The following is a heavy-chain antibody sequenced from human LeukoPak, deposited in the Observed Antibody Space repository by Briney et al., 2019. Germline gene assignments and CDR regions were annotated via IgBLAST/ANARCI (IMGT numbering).Heavy chain of an antibody. CDR3: ARVATGWGVDYFDY. Sequence: GGSLRLSCAASGFTVSSNYMSWVRQAPGKGLEWVSVIYSGGSTYCADSVKGRFTISGDNSKNTLYLQMNSLRAEDTAVYYCARVATGWGVDYFDYWGQGTLVTVSS. CDR1: GFTVSSNY. D-gene: IGHD3-9*01. J-gene: IGHJ4*02. V-gene: IGHV3-53*01. CDR2: IYSGGST.